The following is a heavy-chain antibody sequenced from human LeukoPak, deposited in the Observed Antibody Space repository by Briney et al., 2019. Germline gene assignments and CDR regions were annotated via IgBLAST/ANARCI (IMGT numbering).Heavy chain of an antibody. CDR3: ARGSIAAAGTPLDY. CDR1: GFTFSSYA. CDR2: ISYDGSNK. D-gene: IGHD6-13*01. J-gene: IGHJ4*02. Sequence: GGSLRLSCAASGFTFSSYAMHWVRQAPGKGLEWVAVISYDGSNKYYADSVKGRFTISRDNSKNTLYLQMNSLRAEDTAVYYCARGSIAAAGTPLDYWGQGTLVTVSS. V-gene: IGHV3-30-3*01.